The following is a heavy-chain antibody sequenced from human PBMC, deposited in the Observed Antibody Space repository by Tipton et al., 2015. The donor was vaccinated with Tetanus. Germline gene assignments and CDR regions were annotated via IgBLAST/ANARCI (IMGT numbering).Heavy chain of an antibody. CDR3: AREGIAVASSFDY. Sequence: QLVQSGAEVKKPGASVKVSCKASGYTFTSYYMHWVRQAPGQGLEWMGIINPSGGSTSYAQKLQGRVTMTTDTSTSTAYMELRSLRSDDTAVYYCAREGIAVASSFDYWGQGTLVTVSS. D-gene: IGHD6-19*01. J-gene: IGHJ4*02. CDR2: INPSGGST. V-gene: IGHV1-46*01. CDR1: GYTFTSYY.